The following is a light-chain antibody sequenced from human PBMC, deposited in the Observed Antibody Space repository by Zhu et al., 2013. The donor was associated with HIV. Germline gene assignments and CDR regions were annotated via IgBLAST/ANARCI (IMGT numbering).Light chain of an antibody. CDR3: QQYFDEPHT. J-gene: IGKJ1*01. CDR1: QSLGNN. Sequence: IVLTQSPATLSVSPGEGATLSCRASQSLGNNLAWYQQKPGQAPRLLIYGASSRATGIPDRFSGSGSGTDFTLTISSLQPDDFATYFCQQYFDEPHTFGQGTKVEIK. CDR2: GAS. V-gene: IGKV3D-15*01.